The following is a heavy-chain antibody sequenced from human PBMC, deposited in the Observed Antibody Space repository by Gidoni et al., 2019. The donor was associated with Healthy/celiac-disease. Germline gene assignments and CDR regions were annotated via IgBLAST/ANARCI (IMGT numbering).Heavy chain of an antibody. Sequence: QVQLQQWGAGLLKPSETLSLTCAVYGGSFSGYYWSWIRPPPGKGLEWIGEINHSGSTNYNPSLKCRVTISVDTSKNQFSLKLSSVTAADTAVYYCARGSGGYGDYVIAFDIWGQGTMVTVSS. J-gene: IGHJ3*02. CDR1: GGSFSGYY. CDR3: ARGSGGYGDYVIAFDI. CDR2: INHSGST. V-gene: IGHV4-34*01. D-gene: IGHD4-17*01.